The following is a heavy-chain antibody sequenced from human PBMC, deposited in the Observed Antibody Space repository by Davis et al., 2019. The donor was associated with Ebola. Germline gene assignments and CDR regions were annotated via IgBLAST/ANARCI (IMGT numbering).Heavy chain of an antibody. Sequence: GESLKISCAASGFTFSSYSMNWVRQAPGKGLEWVSSISSSSSYIYYADSVKGRFTISRDNAKNSLYLQMNSLRAEDTAVYYCARDRYNWNYVYYYYYGMDVWGQGTTVTVSS. CDR2: ISSSSSYI. CDR3: ARDRYNWNYVYYYYYGMDV. D-gene: IGHD1-7*01. V-gene: IGHV3-21*01. CDR1: GFTFSSYS. J-gene: IGHJ6*02.